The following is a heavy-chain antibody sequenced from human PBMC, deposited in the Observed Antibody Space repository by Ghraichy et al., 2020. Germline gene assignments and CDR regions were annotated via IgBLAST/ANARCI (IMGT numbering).Heavy chain of an antibody. V-gene: IGHV3-48*02. CDR2: ISSSGNTI. J-gene: IGHJ5*01. CDR1: GFTFNTYS. D-gene: IGHD3-10*01. CDR3: ARDLYGSGSYLDS. Sequence: GSLNISCAASGFTFNTYSMNWVRQAPGKGLEWVSYISSSGNTIYYANSVKGRFTISRDNAKNSLNLQMNSLRDEDTAVYYCARDLYGSGSYLDSWGQGTLVTVSS.